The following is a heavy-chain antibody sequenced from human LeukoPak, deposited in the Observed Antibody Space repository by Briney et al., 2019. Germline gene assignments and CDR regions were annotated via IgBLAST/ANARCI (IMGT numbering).Heavy chain of an antibody. Sequence: GGSLRLSCAASGFTFSDYYMSWIRQAPGKGLEWVSYISSSGSTIYYADSVKGRFTISRDNAKDSLYLQMNSLRADDTAVYYCARDPGSGYEEHFDYWGQGTLVTVSS. CDR1: GFTFSDYY. J-gene: IGHJ4*02. V-gene: IGHV3-11*01. CDR2: ISSSGSTI. D-gene: IGHD5-12*01. CDR3: ARDPGSGYEEHFDY.